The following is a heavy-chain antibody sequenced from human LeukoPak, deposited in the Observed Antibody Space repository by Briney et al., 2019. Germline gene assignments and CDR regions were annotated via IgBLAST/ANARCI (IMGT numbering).Heavy chain of an antibody. CDR2: INHSGST. CDR1: GGSFSGYY. J-gene: IGHJ4*02. CDR3: ARGPRDPYFDY. Sequence: PSETLSLTCAVYGGSFSGYYWSWIRQPPGKGLEWIGEINHSGSTNYNPPLKSRVTISVDTSKNQFSLRLSSVTAADTAVYYCARGPRDPYFDYWGQGTLVTVSS. V-gene: IGHV4-34*01.